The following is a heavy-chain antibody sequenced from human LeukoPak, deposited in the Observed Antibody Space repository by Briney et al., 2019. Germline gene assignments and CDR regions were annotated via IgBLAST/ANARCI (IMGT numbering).Heavy chain of an antibody. Sequence: PGGSLRLSCAASGFAFSSSTLSWVRQAPGKGLEWVSTITTSGDSTYYAVSVKGRFTISRDSSKNTLYLQMNSLRAGDTAVYYSSKDLAPYESGDYYGWGQGTLVTVSS. CDR3: SKDLAPYESGDYYG. CDR1: GFAFSSST. J-gene: IGHJ4*02. D-gene: IGHD3-22*01. CDR2: ITTSGDST. V-gene: IGHV3-23*01.